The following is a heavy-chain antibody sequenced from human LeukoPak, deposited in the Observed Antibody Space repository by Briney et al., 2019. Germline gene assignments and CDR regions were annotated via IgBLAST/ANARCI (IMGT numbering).Heavy chain of an antibody. CDR2: ISSSSSYI. Sequence: PGGSLRLSCAASGFTFSSYSMNWVRQAPGKGLEWVSSISSSSSYIYYADSVKGRFTISRDNAKNSLYLQMNSLRAEDTAVYYCARDRAPDYYDSSSYGYWGQGTLVTVSS. J-gene: IGHJ4*02. D-gene: IGHD3-22*01. V-gene: IGHV3-21*01. CDR1: GFTFSSYS. CDR3: ARDRAPDYYDSSSYGY.